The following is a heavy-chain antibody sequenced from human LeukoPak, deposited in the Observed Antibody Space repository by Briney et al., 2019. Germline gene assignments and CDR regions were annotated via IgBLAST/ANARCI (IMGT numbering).Heavy chain of an antibody. CDR2: IIPIFGTA. CDR1: GGTFSSYA. D-gene: IGHD2-2*01. CDR3: ARGGIGYCSSTSCDAFDI. V-gene: IGHV1-69*13. Sequence: SVKVSCKASGGTFSSYAISWVRQAPGQGLEWMGGIIPIFGTANYAQKFQGRVTITADESTSTAYMELSSLRSEDTAVYYCARGGIGYCSSTSCDAFDIWGQGTMVTVSS. J-gene: IGHJ3*02.